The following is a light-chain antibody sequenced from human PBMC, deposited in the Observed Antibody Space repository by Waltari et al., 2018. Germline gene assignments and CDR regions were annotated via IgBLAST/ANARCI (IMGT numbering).Light chain of an antibody. V-gene: IGKV3-15*01. CDR1: QSVRTN. J-gene: IGKJ4*01. CDR3: QQYYVWPPIT. CDR2: GAS. Sequence: VLLTQSPASLSVSPGDTVILSCRASQSVRTNLVWYQQKAGQAPRTLIYGASTRVSGVPSRFSGSGSETDFTLIISSLQSEDAAVYFCQQYYVWPPITFGGGTKLEI.